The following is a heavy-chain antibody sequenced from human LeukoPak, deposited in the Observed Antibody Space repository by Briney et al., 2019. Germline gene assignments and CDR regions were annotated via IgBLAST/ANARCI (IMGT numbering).Heavy chain of an antibody. CDR2: IFHSGST. J-gene: IGHJ3*01. D-gene: IGHD3-22*01. CDR1: GGSISSGSYY. Sequence: TSETLSLTCTVSGGSISSGSYYWSWIRQPAGKGLEWIGSIFHSGSTYYNPSLKSRVTISVDTSKNQFSLKLSSVTAADTAVYYCARANYYDSSGYSRGAFDLWGQGTVVTVSS. CDR3: ARANYYDSSGYSRGAFDL. V-gene: IGHV4-39*07.